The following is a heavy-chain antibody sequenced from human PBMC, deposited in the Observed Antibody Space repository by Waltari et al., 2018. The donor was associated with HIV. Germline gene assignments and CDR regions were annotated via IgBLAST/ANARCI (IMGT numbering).Heavy chain of an antibody. V-gene: IGHV3-48*02. J-gene: IGHJ5*02. Sequence: EVQLVESGGGLVQPGGSLRLSCAASGFTFSSYSMNWVRQAPGKGLEWVSDISSSSSTIYYADSVKGRFTISRDNAKNSLYLQMNSLRDEDTAVYYYARDRTAVATSAPRGFDPWGQGTLVTVSS. D-gene: IGHD6-19*01. CDR1: GFTFSSYS. CDR3: ARDRTAVATSAPRGFDP. CDR2: ISSSSSTI.